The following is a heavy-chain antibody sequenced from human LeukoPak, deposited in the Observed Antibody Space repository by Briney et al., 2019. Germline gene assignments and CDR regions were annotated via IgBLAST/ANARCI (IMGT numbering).Heavy chain of an antibody. Sequence: ASVKVSCKASGYTFTGYYIHWVRQVPGQGLEWMGWINGKSGATFYAQKFQDRITVTRDTSISTMYLEVNRLTTDDTAVYYCVRDFDWGPDYWGQGTLVAVSS. CDR2: INGKSGAT. CDR3: VRDFDWGPDY. J-gene: IGHJ4*02. V-gene: IGHV1-2*02. CDR1: GYTFTGYY. D-gene: IGHD3-9*01.